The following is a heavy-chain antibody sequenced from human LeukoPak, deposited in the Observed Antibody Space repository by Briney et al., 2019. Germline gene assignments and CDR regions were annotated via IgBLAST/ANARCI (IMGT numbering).Heavy chain of an antibody. V-gene: IGHV3-23*01. D-gene: IGHD6-13*01. J-gene: IGHJ4*02. CDR3: ARVGVFSSSWLLY. CDR1: GFTFSSYA. Sequence: GGSLRLSCAVSGFTFSSYAMSWVRQTPGKGLEWVSGISGSGRSTDYADSVKGRFTISRDNAKNSLYLQMNSLRAEDTAVYYCARVGVFSSSWLLYWGQGTLVTVSS. CDR2: ISGSGRST.